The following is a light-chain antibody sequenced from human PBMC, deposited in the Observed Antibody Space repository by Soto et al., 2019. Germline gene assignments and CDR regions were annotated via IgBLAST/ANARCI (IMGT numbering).Light chain of an antibody. CDR1: QSVSSY. CDR3: QQRSNWPT. J-gene: IGKJ1*01. CDR2: DAS. Sequence: EIVITQSPTTLSLSPGDRATISCRASQSVSSYLAWYQQKPGQAPRLLIYDASNRATGIPARFSGSGSGTDFTLTISSLEPEDFAVYYCQQRSNWPTFGQGTKVDI. V-gene: IGKV3-11*01.